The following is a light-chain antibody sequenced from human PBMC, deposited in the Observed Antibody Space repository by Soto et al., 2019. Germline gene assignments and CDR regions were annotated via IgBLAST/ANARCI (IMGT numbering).Light chain of an antibody. V-gene: IGLV1-47*02. CDR1: KSNIGSNY. J-gene: IGLJ1*01. Sequence: QTVVTQPPSVSGTPGQRVTISCSGTKSNIGSNYVYWYQQFPGTAPKLLIYSSNQRPSGVPDRFSGSKSGTSASLAITGLRSEDEADYYCSSYTSSSTLVFGTGTQLTVL. CDR2: SSN. CDR3: SSYTSSSTLV.